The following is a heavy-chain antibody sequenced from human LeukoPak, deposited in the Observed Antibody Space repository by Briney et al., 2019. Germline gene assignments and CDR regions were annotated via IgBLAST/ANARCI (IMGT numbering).Heavy chain of an antibody. CDR2: ISNRGTYI. CDR1: GFTFSNYN. V-gene: IGHV3-21*01. D-gene: IGHD6-13*01. CDR3: ARDRDTAAASYYFDY. J-gene: IGHJ4*02. Sequence: GGSLRLSCAASGFTFSNYNMNWVRQAPGKGLEWVSFISNRGTYIYYADSVKGRFTISRDNAKNSLYLQMNSLRAEDTAVYYCARDRDTAAASYYFDYWGQGTLVTVSS.